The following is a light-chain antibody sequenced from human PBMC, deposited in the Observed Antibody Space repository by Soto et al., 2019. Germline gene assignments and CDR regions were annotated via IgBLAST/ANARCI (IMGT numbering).Light chain of an antibody. CDR3: QQYDNLPIT. CDR1: QDISNY. Sequence: DIQMTQSPSSLSASVGDRVTITCQASQDISNYLNWYQQKPGKAPKLLIYDASNLETGVPSRFSGSGSETDFTFTISSLQPEDIARYYCQQYDNLPITFGQGTRLEIK. CDR2: DAS. V-gene: IGKV1-33*01. J-gene: IGKJ5*01.